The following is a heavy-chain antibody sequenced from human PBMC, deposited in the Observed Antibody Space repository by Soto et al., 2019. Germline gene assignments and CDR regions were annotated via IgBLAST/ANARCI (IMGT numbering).Heavy chain of an antibody. Sequence: EVQLVESGGGLVKPGGSLRLSCAASGFTFSSYSMNWVRQAPGKGLEWVSSISSSSSYIYYADSVKGRFTISRDNAKNSLYLQMNSLRAEDTAVYYCAKVAKIGTYMDVWGKGTTVTVSS. J-gene: IGHJ6*03. CDR2: ISSSSSYI. V-gene: IGHV3-21*01. CDR1: GFTFSSYS. CDR3: AKVAKIGTYMDV. D-gene: IGHD5-12*01.